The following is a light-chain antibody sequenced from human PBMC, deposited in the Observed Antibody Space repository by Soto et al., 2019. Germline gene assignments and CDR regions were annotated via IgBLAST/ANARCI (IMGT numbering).Light chain of an antibody. V-gene: IGKV3-20*01. J-gene: IGKJ3*01. CDR3: QQYGSSPRFT. Sequence: EIVLTQSPGTLSLSPGERATLSCRASQSVSSSYLAWYQQKPAQAPRLIIYGASSRATGIPDRFTGSGSGTDIALTISRLEPEDFAVYYCQQYGSSPRFTFGPGTKVDIK. CDR1: QSVSSSY. CDR2: GAS.